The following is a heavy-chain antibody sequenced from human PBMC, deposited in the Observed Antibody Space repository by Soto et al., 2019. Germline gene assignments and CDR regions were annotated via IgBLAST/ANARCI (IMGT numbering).Heavy chain of an antibody. CDR3: ARLPRYSYGYKD. J-gene: IGHJ4*02. V-gene: IGHV4-59*08. Sequence: SETLSHTCTVSGLTISSYYWSWIRQPPGKGLEWIGYIYYSGSTDYNPSLKSRVTISVDTSKNQFSLKLSSVTAADTAVYYCARLPRYSYGYKDWGQGTLVTVSS. CDR2: IYYSGST. D-gene: IGHD5-18*01. CDR1: GLTISSYY.